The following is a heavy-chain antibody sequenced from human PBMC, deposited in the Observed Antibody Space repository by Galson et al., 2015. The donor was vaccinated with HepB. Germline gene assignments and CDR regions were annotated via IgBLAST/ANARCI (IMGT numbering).Heavy chain of an antibody. CDR2: ISGSGSTI. V-gene: IGHV3-23*01. CDR1: GFTFSSYA. Sequence: SLRLSCAASGFTFSSYAMSWDRRAPGKGLEWVSAISGSGSTIYYADSVKGRFTISRDNAKNSLYLQMNSLRAEDTAVYYCARGSNYPPYYYYYMDVWGKGTTVTVSS. D-gene: IGHD4-11*01. CDR3: ARGSNYPPYYYYYMDV. J-gene: IGHJ6*03.